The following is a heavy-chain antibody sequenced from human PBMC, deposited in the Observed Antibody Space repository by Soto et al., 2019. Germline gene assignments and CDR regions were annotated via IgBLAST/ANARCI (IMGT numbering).Heavy chain of an antibody. CDR1: GYTFTSYY. CDR3: AKDLKAPGR. J-gene: IGHJ4*02. Sequence: GASVKVSCKASGYTFTSYYMHWVRQAPGQGLEWMGIINPSGGSTSYAQKFQGRVTMTRDTSTSTAYMELSSLRAEDTAVYYCAKDLKAPGRWGQGTLVTVSS. V-gene: IGHV1-46*01. CDR2: INPSGGST.